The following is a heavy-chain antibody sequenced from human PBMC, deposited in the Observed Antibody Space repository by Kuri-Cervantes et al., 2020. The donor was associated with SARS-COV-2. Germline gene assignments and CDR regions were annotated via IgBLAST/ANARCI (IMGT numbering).Heavy chain of an antibody. D-gene: IGHD2-15*01. CDR3: ARQGYCSGGSCYSGAMDV. V-gene: IGHV3-11*01. CDR1: GFTFSDNY. J-gene: IGHJ6*02. Sequence: GGSLRLSCAASGFTFSDNYMSWIRQAPGKGLEWVSYISSSGGIYMQYADSVKGRFTISRDNAKKSLYLEMNSLRAEDTAVYYCARQGYCSGGSCYSGAMDVWGQGTTVTVSS. CDR2: ISSSGGIYM.